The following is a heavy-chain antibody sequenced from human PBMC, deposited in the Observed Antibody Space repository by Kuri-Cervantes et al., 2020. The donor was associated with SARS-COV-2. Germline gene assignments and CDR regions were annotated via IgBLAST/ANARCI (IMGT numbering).Heavy chain of an antibody. V-gene: IGHV1-18*01. CDR1: GYTFTSYG. Sequence: ASVKVSCKASGYTFTSYGISWVRQAPGQGLEWMGWISAYNGNTNYAQKLQGRVTMTTDTSTSTAYMELRSLRSDDTAVYYCAREKLRYFDWSKPPTPEYYFDYWGQGTRGTVSS. CDR3: AREKLRYFDWSKPPTPEYYFDY. D-gene: IGHD3-9*01. CDR2: ISAYNGNT. J-gene: IGHJ4*02.